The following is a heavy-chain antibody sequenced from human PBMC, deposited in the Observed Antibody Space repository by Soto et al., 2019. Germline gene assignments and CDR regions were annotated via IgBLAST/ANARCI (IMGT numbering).Heavy chain of an antibody. Sequence: GGSLRLSCAASGFTFSNYGMHWVRQAPGKGLEWVAIIWHDGNNKYYADSVKGRFTISRDNSKNTLYLQMNSLRAEDTAVYYCARDTTYYYYGMDVWGQGTTVTVSS. CDR2: IWHDGNNK. V-gene: IGHV3-33*01. CDR3: ARDTTYYYYGMDV. J-gene: IGHJ6*02. CDR1: GFTFSNYG. D-gene: IGHD1-26*01.